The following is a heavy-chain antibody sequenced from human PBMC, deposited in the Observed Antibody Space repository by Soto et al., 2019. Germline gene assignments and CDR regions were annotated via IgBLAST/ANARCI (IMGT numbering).Heavy chain of an antibody. J-gene: IGHJ6*02. D-gene: IGHD3-9*01. Sequence: PGGPLRVSCAASGCTFSNFEMHWVRQAPGKGLEWVSYINTAGSTKYYAESVKGRFTISRDNARNSLFLQMNSLRAEDTAVYYCARAECSSPDCLTAYYSYGLDVWGQGSTVTVSS. V-gene: IGHV3-48*03. CDR1: GCTFSNFE. CDR3: ARAECSSPDCLTAYYSYGLDV. CDR2: INTAGSTK.